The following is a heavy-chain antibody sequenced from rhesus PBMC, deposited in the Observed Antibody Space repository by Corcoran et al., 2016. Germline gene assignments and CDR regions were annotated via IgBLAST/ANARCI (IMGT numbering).Heavy chain of an antibody. CDR3: AREGMTTGY. CDR1: GCSISRTY. CDR2: ISGSGAST. D-gene: IGHD1-32*01. Sequence: QLQLQESRPGLVTPSATLSLTCAVSGCSISRTYYSWIRHPPGKGLEWIGRISGSGASTDYNPSLKSRVTISTDTSKNQFSLTLSSVTAADTAVYYCAREGMTTGYWGQGVLVTVSS. V-gene: IGHV4-173*01. J-gene: IGHJ4*01.